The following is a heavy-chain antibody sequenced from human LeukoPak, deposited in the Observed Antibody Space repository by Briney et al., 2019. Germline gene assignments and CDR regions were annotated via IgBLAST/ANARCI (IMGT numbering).Heavy chain of an antibody. CDR2: ISSSSSTI. Sequence: GGSLRLSCAASGFTFSSYEVNWVRQAPGKGPEWISYISSSSSTIYYADSVKGRFTISRDNAKNSLYLQMNSLRVEDTAVYYCARDQDGSGNYKCYFDYWGQGTLVTVSS. V-gene: IGHV3-48*03. CDR1: GFTFSSYE. CDR3: ARDQDGSGNYKCYFDY. J-gene: IGHJ4*02. D-gene: IGHD3-10*01.